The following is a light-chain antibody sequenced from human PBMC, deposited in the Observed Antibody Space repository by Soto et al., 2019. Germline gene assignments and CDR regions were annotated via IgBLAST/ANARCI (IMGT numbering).Light chain of an antibody. CDR3: QLWDSSSDHPYV. CDR2: YDS. CDR1: NIGSKS. Sequence: SYELTQPHSVSVATGKTARITCGGNNIGSKSVHWYQQKPGQAPVLVIYYDSDRPSGIPERFSGSNSGNTATLTISRVEAGDEADYYCQLWDSSSDHPYVFGTWTKLTVL. V-gene: IGLV3-21*04. J-gene: IGLJ1*01.